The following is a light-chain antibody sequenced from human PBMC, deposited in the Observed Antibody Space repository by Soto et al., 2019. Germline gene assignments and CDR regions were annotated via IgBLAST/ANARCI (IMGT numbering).Light chain of an antibody. J-gene: IGKJ1*01. V-gene: IGKV3-11*01. CDR3: QQRYTWPVT. CDR2: SSS. Sequence: DIVLTQSPATLSMSPGETATLSCKASQTIGTYLAWYQQKPGQPPRLLIYSSSSRATGVPSRFSGSGSGADFTLTISSLEPEDCAVYYCQQRYTWPVTFGQGTRVEI. CDR1: QTIGTY.